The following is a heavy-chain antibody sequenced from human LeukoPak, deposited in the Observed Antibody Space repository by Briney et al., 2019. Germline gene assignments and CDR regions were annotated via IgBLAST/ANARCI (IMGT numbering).Heavy chain of an antibody. Sequence: GASVKVSCKASGYTFTGYFIHWVRQAPGQGLEWMGWINPNSGGTNSAQKFQGRVTMTRDTSISTAYMELSRLRSDDTAVYYCARDCGGSCYSHYYYYYGMDVWGQGTTVTVSS. CDR2: INPNSGGT. J-gene: IGHJ6*02. V-gene: IGHV1-2*02. CDR1: GYTFTGYF. D-gene: IGHD2-15*01. CDR3: ARDCGGSCYSHYYYYYGMDV.